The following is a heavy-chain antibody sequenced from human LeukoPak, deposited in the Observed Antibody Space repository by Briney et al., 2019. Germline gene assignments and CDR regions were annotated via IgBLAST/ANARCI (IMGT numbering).Heavy chain of an antibody. CDR3: ASNTWIQPNHAFDI. CDR2: IIPIFGTA. Sequence: GASVTVSCKASGGTFSSYAISWVRQAPGQGLEWMGGIIPIFGTANYAQKFQGRVTITADKSTSTAYMELSSLRSEDTAVYYCASNTWIQPNHAFDIWGQGTMVTVSS. J-gene: IGHJ3*02. V-gene: IGHV1-69*06. CDR1: GGTFSSYA. D-gene: IGHD5-18*01.